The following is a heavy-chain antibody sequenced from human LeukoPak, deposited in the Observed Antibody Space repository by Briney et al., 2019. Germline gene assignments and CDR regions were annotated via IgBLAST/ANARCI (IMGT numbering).Heavy chain of an antibody. CDR1: GGSFSGYY. J-gene: IGHJ6*03. V-gene: IGHV4-34*01. CDR3: ARANYWYYYMDV. Sequence: PSETLSLTCAVYGGSFSGYYWGWIRQPPGKGLEWLGSSYYSGSTYYNPSLKSRVNISVDTSKNQFSLRLTSVTAADTAVYYCARANYWYYYMDVWGKGTTVTVSS. D-gene: IGHD2-8*02. CDR2: SYYSGST.